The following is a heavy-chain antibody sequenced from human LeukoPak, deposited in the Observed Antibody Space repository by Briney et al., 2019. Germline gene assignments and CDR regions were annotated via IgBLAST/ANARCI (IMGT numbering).Heavy chain of an antibody. D-gene: IGHD3-22*01. V-gene: IGHV3-48*03. CDR3: ARVERYYDSSGYGGSTFDH. J-gene: IGHJ4*02. Sequence: GGSLRLSCAASGFTFSSYEMNWFRQAPGKGLEWVSYISSSGSTIYYADSVKGRFTISRDNAKNSLYLQMNSLRVEDTAVYYCARVERYYDSSGYGGSTFDHWGQGTLVTASS. CDR2: ISSSGSTI. CDR1: GFTFSSYE.